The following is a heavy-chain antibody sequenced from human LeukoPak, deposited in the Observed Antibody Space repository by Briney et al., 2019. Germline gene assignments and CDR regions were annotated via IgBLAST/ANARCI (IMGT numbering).Heavy chain of an antibody. CDR1: GYTFTSYG. Sequence: ASVKVSCKASGYTFTSYGISWVRQAPGQGLEWMGWISAYNGNTNYAQKLQGRVTMTTDTSTSTAYMELRSLRSDDTAVYYCARDLGCCSGGSRYFSYYYGMDVWGQGTTDTVSS. CDR2: ISAYNGNT. CDR3: ARDLGCCSGGSRYFSYYYGMDV. V-gene: IGHV1-18*01. J-gene: IGHJ6*02. D-gene: IGHD2-15*01.